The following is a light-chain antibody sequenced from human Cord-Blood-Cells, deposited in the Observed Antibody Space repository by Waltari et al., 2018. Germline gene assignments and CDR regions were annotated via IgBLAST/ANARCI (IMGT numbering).Light chain of an antibody. V-gene: IGLV2-11*01. Sequence: QSALTQPRPVSGSPGQSVTIPCTGTSSDVGGYNYVSWYQQHPGQAPKLMIYDVGKRPSGVPDRFSGSKSGNTASLTISGLQAEDEADYYCCSYAGSYTYVFGTGTKVTVL. CDR3: CSYAGSYTYV. CDR2: DVG. CDR1: SSDVGGYNY. J-gene: IGLJ1*01.